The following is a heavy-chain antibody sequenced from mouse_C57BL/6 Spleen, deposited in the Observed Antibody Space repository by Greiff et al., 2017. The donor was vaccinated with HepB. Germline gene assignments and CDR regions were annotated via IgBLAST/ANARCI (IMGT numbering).Heavy chain of an antibody. J-gene: IGHJ3*01. D-gene: IGHD2-4*01. V-gene: IGHV1-20*01. CDR1: GYSFTGYF. CDR3: ARPPYYDYEGFAY. Sequence: EVQLQQSGPELVKPGDSVKISCKASGYSFTGYFMNWVMQSHGKSLEWIGRINPYNGDTFYNQKFKGKATLTVDKSSSTAHMELRSLTSEDSAVYYCARPPYYDYEGFAYWGQGTLVTVSA. CDR2: INPYNGDT.